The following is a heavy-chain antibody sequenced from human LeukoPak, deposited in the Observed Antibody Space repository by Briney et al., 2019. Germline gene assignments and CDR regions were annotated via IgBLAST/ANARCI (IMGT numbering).Heavy chain of an antibody. D-gene: IGHD1-26*01. J-gene: IGHJ3*02. V-gene: IGHV3-30*02. CDR3: AKEFVSGSYALGAFDI. Sequence: GGSLRLSCAASGFTFSSYGMHWVRQAPGKGLEWVAFIRYDGSNKYYADSVKGRFTISRDNSKNTLYLQMNSLRAEDTAVYYCAKEFVSGSYALGAFDIWGQGTMVTVSS. CDR1: GFTFSSYG. CDR2: IRYDGSNK.